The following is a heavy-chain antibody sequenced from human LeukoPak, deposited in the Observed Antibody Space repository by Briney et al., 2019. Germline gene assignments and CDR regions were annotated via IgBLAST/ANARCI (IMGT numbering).Heavy chain of an antibody. V-gene: IGHV3-7*01. CDR3: AKGGDH. CDR2: IKPDGSDK. D-gene: IGHD3-16*01. J-gene: IGHJ4*02. Sequence: GGSLRLSCAASGFTFNNAWMSWVRQAPGKGLEWVANIKPDGSDKYYVDSVKGRFTVSRDNAKNSLYLQMNSLRAEDTAVYYCAKGGDHWGQGTLVTVSS. CDR1: GFTFNNAW.